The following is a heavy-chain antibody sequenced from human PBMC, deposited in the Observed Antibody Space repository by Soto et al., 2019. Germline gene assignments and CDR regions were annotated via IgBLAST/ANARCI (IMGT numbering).Heavy chain of an antibody. CDR2: IYYSGST. V-gene: IGHV4-30-4*01. J-gene: IGHJ6*02. Sequence: QVQLQESGPGLVKPSQTLSLTCTVSGGSISSGDYYWSWIRQPPGKGLEWIGYIYYSGSTYYNPSLKSRVTISVDTSKNQFSLKLSSVTAADTAVYYCARAGYCSSTSCYALHYYYYGMDVWGQGTTVTVSS. CDR3: ARAGYCSSTSCYALHYYYYGMDV. CDR1: GGSISSGDYY. D-gene: IGHD2-2*01.